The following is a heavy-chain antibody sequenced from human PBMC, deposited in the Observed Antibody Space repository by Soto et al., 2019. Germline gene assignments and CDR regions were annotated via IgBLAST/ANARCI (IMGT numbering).Heavy chain of an antibody. CDR1: GFTFSNYG. CDR2: IWYDGSNK. V-gene: IGHV3-33*01. CDR3: ARDDIPGRAVAIYGMDV. D-gene: IGHD6-19*01. Sequence: GGSLRLSCAASGFTFSNYGMHWVRQAPGKGLEWVAVIWYDGSNKYYADSVKGRFTISRDNSKNTLYLQMNSLRAEDTAVYYCARDDIPGRAVAIYGMDVWGQGTTVTVSS. J-gene: IGHJ6*02.